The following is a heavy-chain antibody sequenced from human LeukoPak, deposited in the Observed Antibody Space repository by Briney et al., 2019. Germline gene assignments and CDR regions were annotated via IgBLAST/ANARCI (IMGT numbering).Heavy chain of an antibody. D-gene: IGHD2-21*01. J-gene: IGHJ4*02. CDR1: GGSISSSSYY. CDR3: ASELDYLALPDY. V-gene: IGHV4-39*01. Sequence: PSETLSLTFTVSGGSISSSSYYWGWIRQPPGKGLEWIGSIYYSGSTYYNPSLKSRVTISVDTSKNQFSLKLSSVTAADTAVYYCASELDYLALPDYWGQGTLVTVSS. CDR2: IYYSGST.